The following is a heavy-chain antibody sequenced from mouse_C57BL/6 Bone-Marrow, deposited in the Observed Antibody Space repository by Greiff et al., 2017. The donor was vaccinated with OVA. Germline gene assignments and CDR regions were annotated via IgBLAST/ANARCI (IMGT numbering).Heavy chain of an antibody. V-gene: IGHV1-72*01. CDR3: ANGYYCGSSYWYCDV. J-gene: IGHJ1*03. Sequence: VQLQQPGAELVKPGASVKLSCKASGYTFTSYWMHWVKQRPGRGLEWIGRIDPNSGGTKYNEKFKSKATLTVDKHSSTAYMQLSSLTSEDSAVYYCANGYYCGSSYWYCDVWGTGTTVTVSS. CDR1: GYTFTSYW. CDR2: IDPNSGGT. D-gene: IGHD1-1*01.